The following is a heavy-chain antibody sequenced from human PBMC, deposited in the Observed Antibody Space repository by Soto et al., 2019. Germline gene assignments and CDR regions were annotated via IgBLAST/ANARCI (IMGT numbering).Heavy chain of an antibody. V-gene: IGHV3-7*04. CDR2: IKPDGSEK. CDR3: ARECVGDGYHGDFDY. CDR1: GFTFSSYW. J-gene: IGHJ4*02. D-gene: IGHD5-18*01. Sequence: EVQLVESGGDLVQPGGSLRLSCAASGFTFSSYWMSWVRQAPGKGLEWVAKIKPDGSEKYNVDSVKGRFTISRDNAKNSLYLQRNSLRAEDTAVYYCARECVGDGYHGDFDYWGQGTLVTVSS.